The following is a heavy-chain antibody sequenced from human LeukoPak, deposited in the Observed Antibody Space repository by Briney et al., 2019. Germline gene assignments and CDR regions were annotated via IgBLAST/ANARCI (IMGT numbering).Heavy chain of an antibody. CDR3: ARAQYYDSSGYYYL. D-gene: IGHD3-22*01. CDR1: GGTFSSYA. V-gene: IGHV1-69*04. J-gene: IGHJ4*02. CDR2: IIPILGIA. Sequence: SVKVSCKASGGTFSSYAISWVRQAPGQGLEWMGRIIPILGIANYAQKFQGRVTITADKSTSTAYMELSSLRSEDTAVYYCARAQYYDSSGYYYLWGQGTLATVSS.